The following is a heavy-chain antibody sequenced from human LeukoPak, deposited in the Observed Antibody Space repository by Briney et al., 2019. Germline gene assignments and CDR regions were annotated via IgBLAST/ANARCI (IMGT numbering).Heavy chain of an antibody. CDR1: GFTFSDYY. Sequence: PGGSLRLSCAASGFTFSDYYMSWIRQAPGKGLEWVSYISSSGSTIYYADSVKGRFTISRDNAKNSLYLQTNSLRAEDTAVYYCARAPDSYGGNYLGRLDYWGQGTLVTVSS. CDR3: ARAPDSYGGNYLGRLDY. V-gene: IGHV3-11*04. CDR2: ISSSGSTI. D-gene: IGHD4-23*01. J-gene: IGHJ4*02.